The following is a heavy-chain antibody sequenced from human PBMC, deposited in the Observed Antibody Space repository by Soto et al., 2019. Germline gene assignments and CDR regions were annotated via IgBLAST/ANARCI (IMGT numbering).Heavy chain of an antibody. Sequence: SETLSLTCTVSGGSISSYYWSWIRQPPGKGLEWIGYIYNSGSTNYNPSLKSRVTISVDTSKNQFSLKLSSVTAADTAVYYCARTDSGSYGDHFDYWGQGALATVSS. CDR3: ARTDSGSYGDHFDY. CDR2: IYNSGST. V-gene: IGHV4-59*01. J-gene: IGHJ4*02. D-gene: IGHD1-26*01. CDR1: GGSISSYY.